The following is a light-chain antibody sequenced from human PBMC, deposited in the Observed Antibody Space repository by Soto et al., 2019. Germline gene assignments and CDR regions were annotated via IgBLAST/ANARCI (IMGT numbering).Light chain of an antibody. J-gene: IGLJ2*01. CDR3: SSYAGSNYVI. CDR2: EVN. V-gene: IGLV2-8*01. Sequence: QSVLTQPPSASGSPGQSVTISCTGTSSDVGGYNYVSWYQQHPGKAPKLMIYEVNKRPSGVPDRFSGSKSDNTASLTVSGLQAGDEAYYYCSSYAGSNYVIFGGGTKLTVL. CDR1: SSDVGGYNY.